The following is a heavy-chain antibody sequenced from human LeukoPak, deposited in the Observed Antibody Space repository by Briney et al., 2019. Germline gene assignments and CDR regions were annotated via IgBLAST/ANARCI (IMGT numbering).Heavy chain of an antibody. J-gene: IGHJ3*01. Sequence: SETLSLTCAVSGGSISSTNWWSWVRQPPEKGLEWIGEIYHSGSTNYKPSLESRVTMSVDKSKNQFSLKLNSMTAADTAVYYCATGRQGNYWGQGTMVIVSS. D-gene: IGHD1-1*01. CDR1: GGSISSTNW. CDR3: ATGRQGNY. CDR2: IYHSGST. V-gene: IGHV4-4*02.